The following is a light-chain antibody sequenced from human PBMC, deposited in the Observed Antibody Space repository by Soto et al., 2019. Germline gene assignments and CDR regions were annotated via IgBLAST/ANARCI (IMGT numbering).Light chain of an antibody. Sequence: QPTLTQPASVSGSPGQSITISCTGTSSDVGGYNYVSWYQQHPGKAPKLMIYEVSNRPSGVSNRFSGSKSGNTASLTISGLQAEDEADYYCSSYTSSSTYVFGTRTKVTVL. J-gene: IGLJ1*01. V-gene: IGLV2-14*01. CDR3: SSYTSSSTYV. CDR1: SSDVGGYNY. CDR2: EVS.